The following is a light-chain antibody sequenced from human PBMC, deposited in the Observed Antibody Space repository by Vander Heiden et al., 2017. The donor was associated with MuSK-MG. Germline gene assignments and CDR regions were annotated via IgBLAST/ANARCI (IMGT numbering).Light chain of an antibody. CDR2: AES. V-gene: IGKV1-9*01. CDR3: QQLNTSPRT. J-gene: IGKJ1*01. Sequence: DIQLTQSPSFLSASVGDRVTLTCRASQGISNYLAYYLAWSRKKPGKAPDLPSLAESTLHSRGPSRWSGGGSGTKETPTISSRQHEDVATYYCQQLNTSPRTFGQGTKVEIK. CDR1: QGISNY.